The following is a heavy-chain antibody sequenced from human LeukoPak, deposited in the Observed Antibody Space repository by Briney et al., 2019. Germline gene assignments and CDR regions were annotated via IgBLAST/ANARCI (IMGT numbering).Heavy chain of an antibody. V-gene: IGHV4-59*01. Sequence: SETLSLTCSVSGASLSSYYWGWIRQSPGKGLEWLGYIYDTGKTDYNPSLKSRGTLSLDTSKNQFSLRLTSVTAADTAVYYCVTGYYEPFDNWGQGTLVTVSS. J-gene: IGHJ4*02. CDR2: IYDTGKT. CDR3: VTGYYEPFDN. CDR1: GASLSSYY. D-gene: IGHD3-3*01.